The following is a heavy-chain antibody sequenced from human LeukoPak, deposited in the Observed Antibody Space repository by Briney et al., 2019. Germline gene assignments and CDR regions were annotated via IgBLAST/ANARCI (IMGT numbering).Heavy chain of an antibody. D-gene: IGHD3-9*01. J-gene: IGHJ4*02. V-gene: IGHV3-48*03. Sequence: GGSLRLSCAASEFTFSSYEMNWVRQAPGKGLEWVSYISSSGSTIYYADSVKGRFTISRDNAKNSLYLQMNSLRAEDTAVYYCARVVLRYYLDYWGQGTLVTVSS. CDR1: EFTFSSYE. CDR2: ISSSGSTI. CDR3: ARVVLRYYLDY.